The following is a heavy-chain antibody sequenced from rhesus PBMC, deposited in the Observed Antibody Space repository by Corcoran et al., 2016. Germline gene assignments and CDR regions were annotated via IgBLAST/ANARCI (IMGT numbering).Heavy chain of an antibody. V-gene: IGHV4-147*01. D-gene: IGHD2-21*01. CDR3: ASNLGAAEYFEF. CDR1: GGSISSNY. CDR2: IYGGSGST. Sequence: QVQLQESGPGLVKPSETLSLTCAVSGGSISSNYWSWIRQSPGKGLGWIGFIYGGSGSTSYTPSLKSRVTISTDPSKNQFSLKLSSVTAADTAVYYCASNLGAAEYFEFWGQGALVTVSS. J-gene: IGHJ1*01.